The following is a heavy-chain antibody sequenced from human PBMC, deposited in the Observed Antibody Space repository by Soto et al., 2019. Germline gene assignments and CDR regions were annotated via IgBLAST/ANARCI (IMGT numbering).Heavy chain of an antibody. CDR1: GFTFSSYA. J-gene: IGHJ4*02. CDR2: ISYDGSNK. CDR3: ARESPYCSGGSCYFDY. D-gene: IGHD2-15*01. Sequence: VGSLRLSCAASGFTFSSYAMHWVRQAPGKGLEWVAVISYDGSNKYYADSVKGRFTISRDNSKNTLYLQMNSLRAEDTAVYYCARESPYCSGGSCYFDYWGQGTLVTVSS. V-gene: IGHV3-30-3*01.